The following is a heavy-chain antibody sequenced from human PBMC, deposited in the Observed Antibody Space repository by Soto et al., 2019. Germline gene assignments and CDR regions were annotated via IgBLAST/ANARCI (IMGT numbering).Heavy chain of an antibody. J-gene: IGHJ5*02. CDR3: ARQPYESNGYYYGA. CDR2: MYSGGNT. D-gene: IGHD3-22*01. Sequence: QLQLQESGPGLVKPSETLSLTCTVSGGSFSSSTYYWGWIRQPPGKGLEWIGSMYSGGNTYYNPSIKSRVAVSVDTSKNHFSLKVTSVTAADTARYYCARQPYESNGYYYGAWGQGTLGTVSS. V-gene: IGHV4-39*01. CDR1: GGSFSSSTYY.